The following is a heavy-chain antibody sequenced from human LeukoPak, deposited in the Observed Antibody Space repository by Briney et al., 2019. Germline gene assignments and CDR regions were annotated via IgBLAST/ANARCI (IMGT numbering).Heavy chain of an antibody. J-gene: IGHJ4*02. CDR2: IYYTGST. D-gene: IGHD4-17*01. CDR1: GASTSIGDFY. V-gene: IGHV4-31*03. Sequence: SETLSLTCTVSGASTSIGDFYWSWIRQHPGKGLEWIGYIYYTGSTSYNPSLKSRVTISLDTSKNQFSLKLSSVTAADAAVYYCSSPGDYGDYAYNYWGQGTLVTVSS. CDR3: SSPGDYGDYAYNY.